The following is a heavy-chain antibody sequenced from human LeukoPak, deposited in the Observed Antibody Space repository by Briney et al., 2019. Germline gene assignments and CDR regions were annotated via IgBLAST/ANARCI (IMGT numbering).Heavy chain of an antibody. CDR2: IYPGDSDT. CDR3: GRCESSDYHGMDV. J-gene: IGHJ6*04. Sequence: GEPLKISCKGSGYSFTSYWIGWVRQMPGKGLEWMGIIYPGDSDTRYSPSFLGQVTISADKSISTAYLQWSSLKASDTAMYYCGRCESSDYHGMDVWGKGTTVTVSS. CDR1: GYSFTSYW. D-gene: IGHD6-25*01. V-gene: IGHV5-51*01.